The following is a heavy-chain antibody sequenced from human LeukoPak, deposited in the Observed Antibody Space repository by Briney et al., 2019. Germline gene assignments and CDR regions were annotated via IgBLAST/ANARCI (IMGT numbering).Heavy chain of an antibody. V-gene: IGHV3-30*04. CDR1: GFTFFSYA. Sequence: GGSLRLSCAASGFTFFSYAMHWVRQAPGKGLEWVAVISYDGSNKYCADSVKGRFTISRDNSKNTLYLQMNSLRAEDTAVYYCARPGSPRGGVRGGNWFDPWGQGTLVTVSS. CDR3: ARPGSPRGGVRGGNWFDP. CDR2: ISYDGSNK. D-gene: IGHD3-10*01. J-gene: IGHJ5*02.